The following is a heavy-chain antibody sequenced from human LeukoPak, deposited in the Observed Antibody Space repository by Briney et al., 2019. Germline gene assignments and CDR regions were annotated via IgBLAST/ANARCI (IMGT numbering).Heavy chain of an antibody. CDR2: IYHSGSP. CDR3: ARPISSQGYFGVVID. Sequence: SETLSLTCAVSGYSISSASYWGWIRQPPGKGLEWIGNIYHSGSPYYNPSLKSRVTISVDTSKNQFSLKLSSVTAADTAVYYCARPISSQGYFGVVIDWGQGTLVTVS. CDR1: GYSISSASY. J-gene: IGHJ4*02. D-gene: IGHD3-3*01. V-gene: IGHV4-38-2*01.